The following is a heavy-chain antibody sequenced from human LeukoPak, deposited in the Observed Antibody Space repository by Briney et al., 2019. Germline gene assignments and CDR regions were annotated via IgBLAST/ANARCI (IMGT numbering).Heavy chain of an antibody. CDR2: IRYDGSNK. V-gene: IGHV3-30*02. CDR1: GFTFSSYG. J-gene: IGHJ6*03. Sequence: GGSLRLSCAASGFTFSSYGMHWVRQAPGKGLEWVAFIRYDGSNKYYADSVKGRFTISRDNSKNTLYLQMNSLRAEDTAVYYCAKWKDYYDSSGYYGVYYYYTDVWGKGTTVTVSS. CDR3: AKWKDYYDSSGYYGVYYYYTDV. D-gene: IGHD3-22*01.